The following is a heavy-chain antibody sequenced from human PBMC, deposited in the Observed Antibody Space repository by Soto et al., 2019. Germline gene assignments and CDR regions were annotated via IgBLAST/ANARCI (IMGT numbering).Heavy chain of an antibody. V-gene: IGHV1-69*06. J-gene: IGHJ6*02. CDR1: GGTFSSYA. CDR3: AREAVGYCSSTSCYRPGYYYYGMDV. D-gene: IGHD2-2*01. CDR2: IIPIFGTA. Sequence: QVQLVQSGAEVKKPGSSVKVSCKASGGTFSSYAISWVRQAPGQGLEWMGGIIPIFGTANYAQKFQGRVTITACKSTSTADMELSSLRSEDTAVYYCAREAVGYCSSTSCYRPGYYYYGMDVWGQGTTVTVSS.